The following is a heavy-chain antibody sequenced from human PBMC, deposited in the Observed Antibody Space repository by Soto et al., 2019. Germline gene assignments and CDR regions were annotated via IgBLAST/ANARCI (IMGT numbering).Heavy chain of an antibody. CDR1: GGSFSGYY. CDR2: INHSGST. J-gene: IGHJ4*02. CDR3: ANTYYNFWSGFYRGYYFDF. V-gene: IGHV4-34*01. Sequence: QVHLQQWGAGLLKPSETLSLTCAVYGGSFSGYYWSWIRQPPGKGLGWIGEINHSGSTNYNPSLKSRVTISVDTSKNQFSLKLSSVTAADTAVYFCANTYYNFWSGFYRGYYFDFWGQGTLVSVSS. D-gene: IGHD3-3*01.